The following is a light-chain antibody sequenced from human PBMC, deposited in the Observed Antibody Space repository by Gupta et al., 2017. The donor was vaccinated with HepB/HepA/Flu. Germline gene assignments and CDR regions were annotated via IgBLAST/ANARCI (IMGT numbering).Light chain of an antibody. CDR2: DAS. CDR1: QIVSSY. CDR3: QQRSNWLFT. Sequence: PGERATLSCSASQIVSSYLAWYQQKPGQAPRLLIYDASNRATGIPARFSGSGSGTEFTLTISSLEPEDFAVYYCQQRSNWLFTFGHGTKVDIK. V-gene: IGKV3-11*01. J-gene: IGKJ3*01.